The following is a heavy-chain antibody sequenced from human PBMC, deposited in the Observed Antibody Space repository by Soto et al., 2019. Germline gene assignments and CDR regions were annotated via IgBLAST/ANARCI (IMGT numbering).Heavy chain of an antibody. V-gene: IGHV4-30-4*01. CDR1: GDSINADYY. CDR2: IYYTGGT. D-gene: IGHD3-22*01. Sequence: SETLSLTCAVSGDSINADYYWSCIRQPPGKGREWIGHIYYTGGTFYSPSLKSRLALSVDTSKNQFSLRLSSVTAADTAVYYCARDTASKDYDSHSYYPHFDSWGQGALVTVSS. J-gene: IGHJ5*01. CDR3: ARDTASKDYDSHSYYPHFDS.